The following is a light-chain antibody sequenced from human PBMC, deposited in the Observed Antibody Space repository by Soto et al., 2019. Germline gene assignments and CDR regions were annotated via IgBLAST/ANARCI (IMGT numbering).Light chain of an antibody. CDR2: DVS. CDR1: SSDVGGYNY. V-gene: IGLV2-14*01. Sequence: QSALTQPASVSGSPGQSITISCTGTSSDVGGYNYVSWYQQHPGKAPKLMIYDVSNRPSGVSNRFSGSKSGNTAYLTISGIQAEDEADYYCSSYTSSSTLNYVFGTGTKLTVL. J-gene: IGLJ1*01. CDR3: SSYTSSSTLNYV.